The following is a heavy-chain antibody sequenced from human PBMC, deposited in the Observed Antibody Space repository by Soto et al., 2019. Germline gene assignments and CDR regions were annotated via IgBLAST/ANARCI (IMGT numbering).Heavy chain of an antibody. CDR3: ARWATHVDFGL. CDR2: IIPILGIA. J-gene: IGHJ2*01. CDR1: GGTFSSYT. Sequence: QVQLVQSGAEVKKPGSSVKVSCKASGGTFSSYTISWVRQAPGQGLEWMGRIIPILGIANYAQKFQGRVTITANKATSTAYVGLSSLRSEDTAVYYCARWATHVDFGLWGRGTLVTVSS. D-gene: IGHD1-26*01. V-gene: IGHV1-69*02.